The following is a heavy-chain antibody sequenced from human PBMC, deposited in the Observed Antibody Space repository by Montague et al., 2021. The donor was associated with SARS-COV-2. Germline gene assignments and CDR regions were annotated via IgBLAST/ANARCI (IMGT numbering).Heavy chain of an antibody. CDR2: IKPDGTST. Sequence: LRLSCAASGFTFRSYWMHWVRPVPGRGPIWVSRIKPDGTSTNYAASVKGRFTISRDNAKNTLSLQLNNLRAEDTAVYYCVRPLWFGDSDYFFDSWGQGTLVTVSS. CDR3: VRPLWFGDSDYFFDS. CDR1: GFTFRSYW. D-gene: IGHD3-10*01. V-gene: IGHV3-74*01. J-gene: IGHJ4*02.